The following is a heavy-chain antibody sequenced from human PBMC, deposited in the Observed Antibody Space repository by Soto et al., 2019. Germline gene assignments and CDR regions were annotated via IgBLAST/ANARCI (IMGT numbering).Heavy chain of an antibody. J-gene: IGHJ6*02. Sequence: HPGGSLRLSCAASGFTFSSYGMHWVRQAPGKGLEWVAGISGGGSSATYADSVKGRFTVSRDNGKKTLYLEMNGLRAEDTAVYFCAKDRRTGVVSKGYGMDVWGQGTTVTVSS. D-gene: IGHD3-3*01. V-gene: IGHV3-NL1*01. CDR2: ISGGGSSA. CDR1: GFTFSSYG. CDR3: AKDRRTGVVSKGYGMDV.